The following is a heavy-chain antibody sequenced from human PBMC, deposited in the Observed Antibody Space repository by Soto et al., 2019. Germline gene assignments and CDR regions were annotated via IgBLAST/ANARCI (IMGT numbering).Heavy chain of an antibody. CDR2: FYYTGSI. CDR1: GGSVSSGNYY. J-gene: IGHJ4*02. CDR3: ARSMFYSDDTNYSPFEY. D-gene: IGHD3-22*01. V-gene: IGHV4-61*01. Sequence: QVQLQESGPGLVTPSETLSLTCTVSGGSVSSGNYYWSWIRQPPGKGLEWIGYFYYTGSINYNPSLKSRVTIFIDASKNQFSLRLSSVTAADTAVYYCARSMFYSDDTNYSPFEYWGQGTLVTASS.